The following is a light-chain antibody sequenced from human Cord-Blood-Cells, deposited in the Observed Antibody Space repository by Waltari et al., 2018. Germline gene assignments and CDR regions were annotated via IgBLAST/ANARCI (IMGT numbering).Light chain of an antibody. CDR3: QQYYSTPHT. CDR1: KSVLYSSNNKNY. V-gene: IGKV4-1*01. CDR2: WAS. Sequence: DIVMTSYNHSQAVTRGDRGPRNSRSKKSVLYSSNNKNYLAWYQQKPGQPPKLLIYWASTRESGVPDRFSGSGSGTDFTLTISSLQAEDVAVYYCQQYYSTPHTFGQGTKLEIK. J-gene: IGKJ2*01.